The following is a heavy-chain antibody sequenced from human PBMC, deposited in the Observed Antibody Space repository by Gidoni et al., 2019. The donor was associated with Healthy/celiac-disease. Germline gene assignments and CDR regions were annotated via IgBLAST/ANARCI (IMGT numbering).Heavy chain of an antibody. CDR3: AKGLGSRSPEGYFDL. CDR1: GYTFTGYY. V-gene: IGHV1-2*02. CDR2: INPNSGGT. D-gene: IGHD7-27*01. J-gene: IGHJ2*01. Sequence: QVQLVQSGAEVNKPGASVKVSCKASGYTFTGYYMHWVRQAPGQGLEWMGWINPNSGGTNYAQKFQGRVTMTRDTSISTAYMELSRLRSDDTAVYYCAKGLGSRSPEGYFDLWGRGTLVTVSS.